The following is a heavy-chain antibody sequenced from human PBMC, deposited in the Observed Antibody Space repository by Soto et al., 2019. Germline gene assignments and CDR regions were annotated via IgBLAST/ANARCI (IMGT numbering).Heavy chain of an antibody. CDR3: ARPRYCSGGSCLFAFDI. J-gene: IGHJ3*02. CDR2: INHSGST. Sequence: SETLSLTCAVYGGSFSGYYWSWIRQPPGKGLEWIGEINHSGSTNYNPSLKSRVTISVDTSKNQFSLKLSSVTAADTAVYYCARPRYCSGGSCLFAFDIWGQGTMVTVSS. CDR1: GGSFSGYY. D-gene: IGHD2-15*01. V-gene: IGHV4-34*01.